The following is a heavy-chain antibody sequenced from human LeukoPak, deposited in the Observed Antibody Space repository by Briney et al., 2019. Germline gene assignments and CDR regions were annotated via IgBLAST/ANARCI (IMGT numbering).Heavy chain of an antibody. V-gene: IGHV4-39*07. D-gene: IGHD5-24*01. CDR2: IYYSGST. CDR3: ARVSYNAFDY. Sequence: SETLSLTCTVSGGSISSSSYYWGWIRQPPGKGLEWIGSIYYSGSTYYNPSLKSRVTISVDTSKNQFSLKLSSVTAADTAVYYCARVSYNAFDYWGQGTLVTVSS. CDR1: GGSISSSSYY. J-gene: IGHJ4*02.